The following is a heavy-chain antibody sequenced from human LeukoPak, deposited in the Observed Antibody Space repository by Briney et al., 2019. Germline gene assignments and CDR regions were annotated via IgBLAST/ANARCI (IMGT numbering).Heavy chain of an antibody. CDR2: ISSSSSYI. CDR3: ARDRGSGDYFLGWFDP. V-gene: IGHV3-21*01. CDR1: GFTFDDYG. J-gene: IGHJ5*02. Sequence: PGGSLRLSCAASGFTFDDYGMNWVRQAPGKGLEWVSSISSSSSYIYYADSVKGRFTISRDNSKNTLYLQMNSLRAEDTAVYYCARDRGSGDYFLGWFDPWGQGTLVTVSS. D-gene: IGHD4-17*01.